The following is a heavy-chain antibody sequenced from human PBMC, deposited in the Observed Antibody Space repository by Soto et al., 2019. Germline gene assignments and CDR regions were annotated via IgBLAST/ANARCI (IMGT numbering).Heavy chain of an antibody. V-gene: IGHV3-33*01. CDR1: GFTFSSYG. CDR3: ASRNGSVRPLVY. J-gene: IGHJ4*02. CDR2: IWYDGSNK. Sequence: GGSPRLSCAASGFTFSSYGMHWVRQAPGKGLEWVAVIWYDGSNKYYADSVKGRFTISRDNSKNTLYLQMNSLRAEDTAVYFCASRNGSVRPLVYCGRGRLDTVSS. D-gene: IGHD6-19*01.